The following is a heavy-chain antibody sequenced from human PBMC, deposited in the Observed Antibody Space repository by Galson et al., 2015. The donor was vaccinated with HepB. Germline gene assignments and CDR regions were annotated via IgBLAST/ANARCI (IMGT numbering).Heavy chain of an antibody. CDR1: GGTFSSYA. Sequence: SVKVSCKASGGTFSSYAISWVRQAPGQGLEWMGGIIPILGIANYAQKFQGRVTITADKSTSTAYTELSSLRSEDTAVYYCALCSGGSCYYYYYYMDVWGKGTTVTVSS. CDR2: IIPILGIA. J-gene: IGHJ6*03. CDR3: ALCSGGSCYYYYYYMDV. V-gene: IGHV1-69*10. D-gene: IGHD2-15*01.